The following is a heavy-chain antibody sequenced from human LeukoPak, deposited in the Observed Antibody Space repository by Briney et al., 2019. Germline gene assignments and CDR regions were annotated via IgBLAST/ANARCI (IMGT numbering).Heavy chain of an antibody. CDR2: IYHSGST. Sequence: PSQTLSLTCAVSGGSISSGGYSWSWIRQPPGEGLEWVGYIYHSGSTYYNPSLKSRVTISVDRSKNQFSLKLSSVTAADTAVYYCASYGSGSYFDYWGQGTLVTVSS. V-gene: IGHV4-30-2*01. J-gene: IGHJ4*02. CDR1: GGSISSGGYS. D-gene: IGHD3-10*01. CDR3: ASYGSGSYFDY.